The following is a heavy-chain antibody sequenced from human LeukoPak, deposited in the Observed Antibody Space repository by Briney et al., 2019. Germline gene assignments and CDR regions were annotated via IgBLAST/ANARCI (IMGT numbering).Heavy chain of an antibody. CDR2: ISSSSSYI. CDR3: ARGAAPQGY. J-gene: IGHJ4*02. V-gene: IGHV3-21*01. CDR1: GFTFSSYS. Sequence: EGPLRLSCAASGFTFSSYSMNWVRQAPGKGLEWVSSISSSSSYIYYADSVKGRFTISRDNAKNTLYLQMNSLRVEDTAVYYCARGAAPQGYWGQGTLVTVSS. D-gene: IGHD2-15*01.